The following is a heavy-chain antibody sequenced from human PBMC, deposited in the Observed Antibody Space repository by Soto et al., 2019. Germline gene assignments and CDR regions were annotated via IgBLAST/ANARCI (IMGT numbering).Heavy chain of an antibody. D-gene: IGHD2-21*02. CDR3: ASGGLVVVVTAAFDS. J-gene: IGHJ4*02. CDR1: GNTFTKYY. Sequence: QVQLMQSGAEVKKPGASVKVSCKASGNTFTKYYIHWVRQAPGQGLEWMGTSNPSGGHTTYAQKVLGTVPTARDTATSTLSTLPPSLSSEDTAVYFCASGGLVVVVTAAFDSWGQGTLVTLSS. CDR2: SNPSGGHT. V-gene: IGHV1-46*03.